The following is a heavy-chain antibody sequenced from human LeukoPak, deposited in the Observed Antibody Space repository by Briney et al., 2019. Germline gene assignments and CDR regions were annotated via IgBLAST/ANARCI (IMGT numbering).Heavy chain of an antibody. CDR3: ARGKPNNY. D-gene: IGHD1/OR15-1a*01. J-gene: IGHJ4*02. Sequence: SETLSLTCTVSGGSISSSSYYWGWIRQPPGKGLEWIGEINHSGSTNYNPSLKSRVTISVDTSKNQFSLKLSSVTAADTAVYYCARGKPNNYWGQGTLVTVSS. CDR1: GGSISSSSYY. V-gene: IGHV4-39*07. CDR2: INHSGST.